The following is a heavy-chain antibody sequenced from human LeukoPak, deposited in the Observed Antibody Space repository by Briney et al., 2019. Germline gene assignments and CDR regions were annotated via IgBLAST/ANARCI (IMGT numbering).Heavy chain of an antibody. CDR3: ATSYDMGWLIGY. CDR2: IKEDGSRR. J-gene: IGHJ4*02. Sequence: GGSLRLSCAASGFSLSGYWMSWVRQAPGKGPEWVANIKEDGSRRYYSESVRGRFTISRDNSENSLYLQMNSLRAEDTALYYCATSYDMGWLIGYWGQGTLVTVSS. V-gene: IGHV3-7*03. D-gene: IGHD3/OR15-3a*01. CDR1: GFSLSGYW.